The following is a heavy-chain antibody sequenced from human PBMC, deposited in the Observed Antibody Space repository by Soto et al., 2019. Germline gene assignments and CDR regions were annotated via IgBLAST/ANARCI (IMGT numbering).Heavy chain of an antibody. D-gene: IGHD6-19*01. CDR1: GYTFTGYY. J-gene: IGHJ4*02. V-gene: IGHV1-2*02. CDR3: ARSGEIAVAGSDFDY. CDR2: INPNSGGT. Sequence: ASVKVSCKASGYTFTGYYMHWVRQAPGQGLEWMGWINPNSGGTNYAQKFQGRVTMTRDTSISTAYMELSRLRSDDTAVYYCARSGEIAVAGSDFDYWGQGTLVTAPQ.